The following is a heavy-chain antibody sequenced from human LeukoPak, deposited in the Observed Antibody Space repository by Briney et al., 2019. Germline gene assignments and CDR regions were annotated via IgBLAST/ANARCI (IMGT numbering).Heavy chain of an antibody. CDR2: INGDGSST. Sequence: GGSLRLSCIASGFTFSGSWMHWVRQVPGKGLEWVSRINGDGSSTAYADSVKGRFTISRDNAKTMLYLQMNSLRADDTAMYYCARAIGLDFDFWGQGTLVTVSS. D-gene: IGHD2/OR15-2a*01. CDR3: ARAIGLDFDF. CDR1: GFTFSGSW. J-gene: IGHJ4*02. V-gene: IGHV3-74*01.